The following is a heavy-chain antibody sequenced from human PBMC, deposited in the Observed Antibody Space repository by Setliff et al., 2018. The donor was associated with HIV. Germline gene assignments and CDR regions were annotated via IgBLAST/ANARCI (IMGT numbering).Heavy chain of an antibody. Sequence: TGGSLRLSCTASGVTFSSYWMHWVRQVPGKGLLWVSRINGDGDTTYYADSVKGRFTISRDNAQNTLYLQMNSLRAEDTAVYYCARAGSDYAYDIWGQGTKVTVSS. CDR2: INGDGDTT. CDR3: ARAGSDYAYDI. D-gene: IGHD2-21*02. CDR1: GVTFSSYW. J-gene: IGHJ3*02. V-gene: IGHV3-74*01.